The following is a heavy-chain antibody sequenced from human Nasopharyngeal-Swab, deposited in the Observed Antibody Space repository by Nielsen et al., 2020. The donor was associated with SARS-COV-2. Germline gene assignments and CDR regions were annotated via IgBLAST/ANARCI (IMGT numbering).Heavy chain of an antibody. CDR2: ISSSSSYI. Sequence: GESLKISCAASGFSITTYGMTWVRQAPGKGLEWVSSISSSSSYIYYADSVKGRFTISRDNAKNSLYLQMNSLRAEDTAVYYCARDGLDYDFWSAYCMDVWGQGTTVTVSS. J-gene: IGHJ6*02. CDR1: GFSITTYG. V-gene: IGHV3-21*01. CDR3: ARDGLDYDFWSAYCMDV. D-gene: IGHD3-3*01.